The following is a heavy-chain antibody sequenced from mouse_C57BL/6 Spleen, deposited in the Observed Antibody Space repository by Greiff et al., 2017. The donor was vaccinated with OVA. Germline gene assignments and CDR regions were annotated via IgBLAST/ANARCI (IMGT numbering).Heavy chain of an antibody. CDR2: IDPSDSAT. V-gene: IGHV1-52*01. CDR1: GYTFTSYW. CDR3: AVAYYSNYGDFDY. Sequence: VQLQQPGAELVRPGSSVKLSCKASGYTFTSYWMHWVKQRPIQGLEWIGNIDPSDSATHYNQKFKDKATLTVDKSSSTAYMQLSSLTSEDSAVYYCAVAYYSNYGDFDYWGQGTTRTVSS. D-gene: IGHD2-5*01. J-gene: IGHJ2*01.